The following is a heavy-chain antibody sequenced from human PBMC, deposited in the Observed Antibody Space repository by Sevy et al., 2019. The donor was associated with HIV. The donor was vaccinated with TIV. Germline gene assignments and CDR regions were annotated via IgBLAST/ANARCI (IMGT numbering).Heavy chain of an antibody. Sequence: GGSLRLSCAASGFIFSSYVMSWVRQAPGKGLEWVSSISGSGGYTYYADSVKGRFTISRDNSNNMLYLQMNSLRAEDTAVYYCARDRRTLNYYASSGYNYYFDYWGQGTLVTVSS. J-gene: IGHJ4*02. V-gene: IGHV3-23*01. CDR1: GFIFSSYV. D-gene: IGHD3-22*01. CDR3: ARDRRTLNYYASSGYNYYFDY. CDR2: ISGSGGYT.